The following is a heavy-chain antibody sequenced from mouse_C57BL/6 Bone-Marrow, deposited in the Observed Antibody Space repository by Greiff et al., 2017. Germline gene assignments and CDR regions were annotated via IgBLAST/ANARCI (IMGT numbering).Heavy chain of an antibody. CDR2: IYPGSGST. J-gene: IGHJ2*01. D-gene: IGHD2-4*01. V-gene: IGHV1-55*01. CDR3: ASEGGVYDYCPTFFFDY. CDR1: GYTFTSYW. Sequence: VQLQQPGAELVKPGASVKMSCKASGYTFTSYWITWVKQRPGQGLEWIGDIYPGSGSTNYNEKFKSKATLTVDTSSSTAYMQLSSLTSEDSAVYFCASEGGVYDYCPTFFFDYWGQGTTLTVSS.